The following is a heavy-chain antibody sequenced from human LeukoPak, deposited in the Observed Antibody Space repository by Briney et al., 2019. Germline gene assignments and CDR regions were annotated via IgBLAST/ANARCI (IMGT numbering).Heavy chain of an antibody. V-gene: IGHV1-8*02. CDR2: MNPNNGDT. D-gene: IGHD2-21*01. Sequence: ASVKVSCKASGYSFTGYYIHWVRQAPGQGLEWMGWMNPNNGDTGYTQKFQGRVTMTRNTSISTAYMELSSLRSEDTAVYYCATGRLRPYSWGPGTLVTVSS. J-gene: IGHJ4*02. CDR1: GYSFTGYY. CDR3: ATGRLRPYS.